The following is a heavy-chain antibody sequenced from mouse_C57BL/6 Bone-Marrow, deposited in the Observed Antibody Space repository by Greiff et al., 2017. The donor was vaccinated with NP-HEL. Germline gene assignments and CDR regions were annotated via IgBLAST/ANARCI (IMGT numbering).Heavy chain of an antibody. CDR1: GYTFTNYW. CDR2: IYPGGGDT. V-gene: IGHV1-63*01. CDR3: ARSYYYGSSYAGAMDY. J-gene: IGHJ4*01. D-gene: IGHD1-1*01. Sequence: QVHVKQSGAELVRPGTSVKMSCKASGYTFTNYWIGWAKQRPGHGLEWIGDIYPGGGDTNYNEKFKGKATLTADKSSSTAYMQFSSLTSEDSAIYYCARSYYYGSSYAGAMDYWGQGTSVTVSS.